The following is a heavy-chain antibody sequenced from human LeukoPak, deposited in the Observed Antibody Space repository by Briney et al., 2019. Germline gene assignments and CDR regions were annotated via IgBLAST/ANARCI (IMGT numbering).Heavy chain of an antibody. J-gene: IGHJ4*02. CDR2: ISSSSSYI. Sequence: GGSLRLSCAASGFTFSSYSMNWVRQAPGKGLEWVSSISSSSSYIYYADSVKGRCTISRDNARKLVYLQMNSLRAEDTAVYYCAGDFPITMLFDYLDYGGQETLVTVSS. CDR1: GFTFSSYS. D-gene: IGHD3-10*01. CDR3: AGDFPITMLFDYLDY. V-gene: IGHV3-21*01.